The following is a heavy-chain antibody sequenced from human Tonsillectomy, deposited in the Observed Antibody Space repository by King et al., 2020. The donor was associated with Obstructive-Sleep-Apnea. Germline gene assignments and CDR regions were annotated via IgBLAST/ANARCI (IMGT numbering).Heavy chain of an antibody. D-gene: IGHD4-17*01. J-gene: IGHJ4*02. Sequence: VQLVESGGGVVRPGGSLRLSCAASGFTFDDYGMSWVRQAPGKGLGVGSGINWNGGSSGYADSGKGRFTISRYNAKNSLYLQMNSLRAADTALYHCAREIGDYGGNDYWGQGTLVTVSS. V-gene: IGHV3-20*01. CDR1: GFTFDDYG. CDR2: INWNGGSS. CDR3: AREIGDYGGNDY.